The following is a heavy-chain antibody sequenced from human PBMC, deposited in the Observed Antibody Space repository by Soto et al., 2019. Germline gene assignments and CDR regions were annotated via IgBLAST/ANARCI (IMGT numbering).Heavy chain of an antibody. CDR1: GYTFTSYD. V-gene: IGHV1-8*01. CDR3: ARGPTGTAMVFRPYYYYYMDV. D-gene: IGHD5-18*01. Sequence: ASVKVSCKASGYTFTSYDINWVRQATGQGLEWMGWMNPSSGNTGYAQKFQGRVTMTRNTSISTAYMELSSLRSEDTAVYYCARGPTGTAMVFRPYYYYYMDVWGKGNPGHRLL. CDR2: MNPSSGNT. J-gene: IGHJ6*03.